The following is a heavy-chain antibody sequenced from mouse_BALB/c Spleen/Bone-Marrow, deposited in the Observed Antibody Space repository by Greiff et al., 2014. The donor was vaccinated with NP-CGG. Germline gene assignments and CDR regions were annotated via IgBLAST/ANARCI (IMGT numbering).Heavy chain of an antibody. Sequence: QVQLQQSGPELVKPGASVKMSCEASGYTFTDYIISWVKQRVGLGLEWIGEIYPGTGSTYYNEKFKGKATLTADKSSNIAYMQLSSLTSEDSAVYFCARRKNVWFAYWGQGTLVTVSA. J-gene: IGHJ3*01. CDR2: IYPGTGST. CDR1: GYTFTDYI. CDR3: ARRKNVWFAY. V-gene: IGHV1-77*01.